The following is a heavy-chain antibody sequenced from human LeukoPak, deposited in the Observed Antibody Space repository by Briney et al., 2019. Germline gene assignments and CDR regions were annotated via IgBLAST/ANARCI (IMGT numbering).Heavy chain of an antibody. CDR3: AKADIVVVPAAFDY. CDR1: GFTFSSYA. D-gene: IGHD2-2*01. V-gene: IGHV3-23*01. Sequence: PGGSLRLSCAASGFTFSSYAMIWVRQPPARGVEGVSAISVSGGSTYYAASVKGRFTISSDNSKNSLYLQMNSLRAEDTAVYYCAKADIVVVPAAFDYWGQGTLVTVSS. CDR2: ISVSGGST. J-gene: IGHJ4*02.